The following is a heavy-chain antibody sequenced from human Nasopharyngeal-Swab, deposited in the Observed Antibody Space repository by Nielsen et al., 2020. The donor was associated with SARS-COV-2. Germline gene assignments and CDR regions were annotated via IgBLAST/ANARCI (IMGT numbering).Heavy chain of an antibody. D-gene: IGHD3-22*01. CDR2: ISYDGSNK. CDR3: ASPPLDSSGYYYGFHY. Sequence: SLKISCSASGFTFSSSAMHWVRQAPGKGLEWVAVISYDGSNKYFADSVKGRFTISRDHSKNTLYLQMNSLRAEDTAVYYCASPPLDSSGYYYGFHYWGRGTLVTVSS. V-gene: IGHV3-30-3*01. CDR1: GFTFSSSA. J-gene: IGHJ4*02.